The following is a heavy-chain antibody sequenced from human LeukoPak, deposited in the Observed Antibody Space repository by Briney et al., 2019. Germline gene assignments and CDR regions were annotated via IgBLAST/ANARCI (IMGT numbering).Heavy chain of an antibody. CDR1: GGSFSGYY. CDR2: INHSGST. Sequence: SETLSLTCAVYGGSFSGYYWSWIRQPPGKGLEWIGEINHSGSTNYNPSLKGRVTISVDTSKNQFSLKLSSVTAADTAVYYCARGLRFLEWLLRSGGPYFDYWGQGTLVTVSS. J-gene: IGHJ4*02. D-gene: IGHD3-3*01. V-gene: IGHV4-34*01. CDR3: ARGLRFLEWLLRSGGPYFDY.